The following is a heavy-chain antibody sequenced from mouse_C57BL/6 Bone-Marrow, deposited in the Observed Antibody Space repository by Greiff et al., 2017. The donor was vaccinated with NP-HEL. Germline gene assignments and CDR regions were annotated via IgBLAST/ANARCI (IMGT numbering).Heavy chain of an antibody. V-gene: IGHV5-4*01. D-gene: IGHD2-1*01. CDR1: GFTFSSYA. CDR2: ISDGGSYT. CDR3: ARDHYGNWGWDAFAY. J-gene: IGHJ3*01. Sequence: EVKLMESGGGLVKPGGSLKLSCAASGFTFSSYAMSWVRQTPEKRLEWVATISDGGSYTYYPDNVKGRFTISRDNAKNNLYLQMSHLKSEDTAMYYCARDHYGNWGWDAFAYWGQGTLVTVSA.